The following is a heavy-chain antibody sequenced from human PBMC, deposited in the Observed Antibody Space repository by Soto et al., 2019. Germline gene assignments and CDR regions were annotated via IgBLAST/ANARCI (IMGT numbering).Heavy chain of an antibody. CDR1: GGSISSSNW. V-gene: IGHV4-4*02. Sequence: SEPLSITCAVSGGSISSSNWWSWVRQPPGKGLEWIGEIYHSGSTNYNPSLKSRVTISVDKSKNQFSLKLSSVTAADTAVYYCAVKVVAATPQFDYWGQGTLVTVSS. CDR3: AVKVVAATPQFDY. D-gene: IGHD2-15*01. J-gene: IGHJ4*02. CDR2: IYHSGST.